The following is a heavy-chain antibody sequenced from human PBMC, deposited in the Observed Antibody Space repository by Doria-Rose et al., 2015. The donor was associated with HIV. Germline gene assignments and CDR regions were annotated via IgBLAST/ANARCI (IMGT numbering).Heavy chain of an antibody. Sequence: QELGPVLVKPTETLTLTCTVSGVSLSSPGMGVSWIRQPPGKALEWLANIFSDDERSYKTSLKSRLTISRGTSKSQVVLTMTDMDPVDTATYYCARIKSSRWYHKYYFDFWGQGTLVIVSA. J-gene: IGHJ4*02. D-gene: IGHD6-13*01. CDR3: ARIKSSRWYHKYYFDF. CDR2: IFSDDER. V-gene: IGHV2-26*01. CDR1: GVSLSSPGMG.